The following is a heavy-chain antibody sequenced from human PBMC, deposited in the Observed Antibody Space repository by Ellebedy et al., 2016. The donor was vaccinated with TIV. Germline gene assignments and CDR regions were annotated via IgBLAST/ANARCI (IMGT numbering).Heavy chain of an antibody. D-gene: IGHD3-10*01. CDR1: GYIFTSYD. V-gene: IGHV1-8*01. CDR3: ARGGGGELWFGELWFDP. J-gene: IGHJ5*02. CDR2: MNPNSGNT. Sequence: AASVKVSCKASGYIFTSYDIGWVRQATGPGLEWMGWMNPNSGNTGQAQKFQGRVAFTRNTSISTAYMELSSLRSEDTAVYYCARGGGGELWFGELWFDPWGQGTLVTVSS.